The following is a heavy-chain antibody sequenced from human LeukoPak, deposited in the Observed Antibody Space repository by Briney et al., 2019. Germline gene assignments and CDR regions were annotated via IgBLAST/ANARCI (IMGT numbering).Heavy chain of an antibody. Sequence: SETLSLTCSVSGYSISRGYYWSWIRQPPGKGLEWIGYIYTSGSTNYNPSLESRVTISVDTSKNQFSLDLSSVTAADTAVYYCARQKCTSASCLTKNAFDIWGQGTMVTVSS. CDR3: ARQKCTSASCLTKNAFDI. V-gene: IGHV4-4*09. D-gene: IGHD2-2*01. CDR1: GYSISRGYY. J-gene: IGHJ3*02. CDR2: IYTSGST.